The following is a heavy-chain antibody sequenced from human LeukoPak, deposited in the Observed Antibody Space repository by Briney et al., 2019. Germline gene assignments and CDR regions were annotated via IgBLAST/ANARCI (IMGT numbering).Heavy chain of an antibody. CDR1: GASISGGYY. Sequence: PSETLSLTCTVSGASISGGYYWGWTRQPPGKGLEWIGNFYHSGSTYYNASLQSRVTISVDTSKNQFSLKLNSVTAADTAVYYCARVRDGYIFDNWGQGTLVTVSS. J-gene: IGHJ4*02. CDR3: ARVRDGYIFDN. V-gene: IGHV4-38-2*02. CDR2: FYHSGST. D-gene: IGHD5-24*01.